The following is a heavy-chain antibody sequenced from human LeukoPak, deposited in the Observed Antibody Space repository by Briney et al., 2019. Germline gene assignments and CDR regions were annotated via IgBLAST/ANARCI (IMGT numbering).Heavy chain of an antibody. Sequence: SETLSLTCTVSGGSISSGSYYWSWIRQPAGKGLEWIGRIYTSGSTNYNPSLKSRVTISVDTSKNQFPLKLSSVTAADTAVYYCARGGTAKPWWFDPWGQGTLVTVSS. D-gene: IGHD1-1*01. V-gene: IGHV4-61*02. CDR1: GGSISSGSYY. CDR3: ARGGTAKPWWFDP. J-gene: IGHJ5*02. CDR2: IYTSGST.